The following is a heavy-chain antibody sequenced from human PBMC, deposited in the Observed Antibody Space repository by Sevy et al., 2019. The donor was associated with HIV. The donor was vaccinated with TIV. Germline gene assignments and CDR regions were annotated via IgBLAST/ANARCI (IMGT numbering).Heavy chain of an antibody. Sequence: GGSLRLSCAVSGFTFNTYNMNWVRQAPGKGLEWVSYISYTSTTIYYADSVRGRFTISRDNAKNTLYLQMNSLRDEDKAVYYCASSDATSRFGYYYFAMDFWGQGTSVTVSS. V-gene: IGHV3-48*02. CDR1: GFTFNTYN. D-gene: IGHD3-22*01. J-gene: IGHJ6*02. CDR2: ISYTSTTI. CDR3: ASSDATSRFGYYYFAMDF.